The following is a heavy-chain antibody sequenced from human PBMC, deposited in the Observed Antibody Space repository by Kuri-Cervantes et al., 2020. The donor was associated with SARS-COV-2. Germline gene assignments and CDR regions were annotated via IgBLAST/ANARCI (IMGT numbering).Heavy chain of an antibody. J-gene: IGHJ4*02. Sequence: GESLKIFCAASGFTFSSYGMHWVRQAPGKGLEWVAVIWYDGSNKYYADSVKGRFTISRDNSKNTLYLQMNSLRAEDTAVYYCARDSSITPRDFDYWGQGTLVTVSS. V-gene: IGHV3-33*01. CDR2: IWYDGSNK. CDR3: ARDSSITPRDFDY. CDR1: GFTFSSYG. D-gene: IGHD6-13*01.